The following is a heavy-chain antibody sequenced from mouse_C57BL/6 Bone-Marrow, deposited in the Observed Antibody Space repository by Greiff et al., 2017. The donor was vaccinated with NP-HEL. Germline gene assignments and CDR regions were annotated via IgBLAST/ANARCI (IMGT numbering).Heavy chain of an antibody. CDR2: IYWDDDK. CDR3: ARSIGYYGRDWYFDV. Sequence: QVTLKESGPGILQSSQTLSLTCSFSGFSLSTSGMGVSWIRQPSGKGLEWLAHIYWDDDKRYNPSLKSRLTISKDTSRNQVFLKITSVDTADTATYYCARSIGYYGRDWYFDVWGTGTTVTVSS. D-gene: IGHD1-1*01. CDR1: GFSLSTSGMG. J-gene: IGHJ1*03. V-gene: IGHV8-12*01.